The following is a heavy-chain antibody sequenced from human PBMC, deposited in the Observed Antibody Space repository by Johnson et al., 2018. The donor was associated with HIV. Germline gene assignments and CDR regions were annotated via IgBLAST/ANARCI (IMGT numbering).Heavy chain of an antibody. D-gene: IGHD1-26*01. CDR3: AKFVGAGSYDAFDI. J-gene: IGHJ3*02. V-gene: IGHV3-30*18. CDR2: ISYDGSNK. CDR1: GFTFSNAW. Sequence: QVQLVESGGGLVKPGGSLRLSCAASGFTFSNAWMSWVRQAPGKGLEWVAVISYDGSNKYYADSVKGRFTISRDNSKNTLYLQMNSLRAEDTAVYYCAKFVGAGSYDAFDIWGQGTMVTVSS.